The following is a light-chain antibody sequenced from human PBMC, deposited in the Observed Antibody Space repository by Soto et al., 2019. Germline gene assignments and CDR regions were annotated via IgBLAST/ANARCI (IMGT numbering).Light chain of an antibody. J-gene: IGKJ4*01. CDR2: AAS. Sequence: DIQMTQSPSSLSASVGDRVTITCRASQSISSYLNLYQHKPGKSPKLLIYAASSLQTGVPSRFSXSGSGTEFSLTISSLQPDDFATYYCQQYNSYSPLTFGGGTKVDIK. CDR1: QSISSY. V-gene: IGKV1-5*01. CDR3: QQYNSYSPLT.